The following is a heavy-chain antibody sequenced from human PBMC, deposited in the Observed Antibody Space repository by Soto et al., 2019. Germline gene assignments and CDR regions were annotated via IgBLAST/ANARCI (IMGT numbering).Heavy chain of an antibody. D-gene: IGHD2-15*01. CDR3: ARDLWWYLQ. CDR1: GFTFSSHA. V-gene: IGHV3-23*01. CDR2: ISAGSEGA. J-gene: IGHJ4*02. Sequence: EVQLLESGGGLVQPGGALRLSCAASGFTFSSHAMSWVRQAPGKGLEWISSISAGSEGAYYADSVKGRFTISRDNSNNTLYLQMNSLRAEDTAVYYCARDLWWYLQWGQGTGVTVSS.